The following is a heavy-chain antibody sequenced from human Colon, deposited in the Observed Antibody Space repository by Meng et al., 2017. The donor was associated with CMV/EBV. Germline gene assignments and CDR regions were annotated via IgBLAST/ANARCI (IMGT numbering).Heavy chain of an antibody. CDR2: ISWNSGSI. CDR3: AKDRDCTSNSCPNYDMDV. Sequence: LKISCVASGFTFDEYVMHWVRLAPGKGLEWVSAISWNSGSIGYADSVKGRFTISRDNAKNYVYLQMNSLRVEDTALYFCAKDRDCTSNSCPNYDMDVWGQGTTVTVSS. CDR1: GFTFDEYV. J-gene: IGHJ6*02. D-gene: IGHD2-2*01. V-gene: IGHV3-9*01.